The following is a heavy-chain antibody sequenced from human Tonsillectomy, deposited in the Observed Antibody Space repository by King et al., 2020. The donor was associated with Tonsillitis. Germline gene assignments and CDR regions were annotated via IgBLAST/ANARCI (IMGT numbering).Heavy chain of an antibody. Sequence: VQLVQSGAEVKKPGESLKISCKGSGYSFTSYWIGWVRQMPGKGLEWMGIIYPGDSDTRYSPSFQGQVTISADKSISTAYLQWSSLKAPDTAVYYCAGSGRYYYDSSGYPDDAFDIWGQGTMVTVSS. V-gene: IGHV5-51*03. CDR1: GYSFTSYW. D-gene: IGHD3-22*01. CDR2: IYPGDSDT. J-gene: IGHJ3*02. CDR3: AGSGRYYYDSSGYPDDAFDI.